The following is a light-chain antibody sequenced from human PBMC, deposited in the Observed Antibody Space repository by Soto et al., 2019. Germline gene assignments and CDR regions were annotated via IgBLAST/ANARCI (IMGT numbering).Light chain of an antibody. CDR3: QQYYSIPFT. CDR1: QSVLYSSENRNY. CDR2: WAS. V-gene: IGKV4-1*01. Sequence: DIVMTQSPDSLAVSLGERATINCKPSQSVLYSSENRNYLAWYQQKPGQSPELLIYWASTRESGVPDRFSGSGSGTDFTLTISSLQAEDVAVYYCQQYYSIPFTFGPGTKVDIK. J-gene: IGKJ3*01.